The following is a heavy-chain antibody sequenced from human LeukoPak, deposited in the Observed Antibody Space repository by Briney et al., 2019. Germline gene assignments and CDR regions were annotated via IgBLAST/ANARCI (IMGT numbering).Heavy chain of an antibody. CDR3: ARRGATTVTTFGY. CDR1: SGSISTSNYY. D-gene: IGHD4-17*01. CDR2: INHSGST. V-gene: IGHV4-39*07. Sequence: SETLSLTCTVSSGSISTSNYYWSWIRQPPGKGLEWIGEINHSGSTNYNPSLKSRVTISVDTSKNQFSLKLSSVTAADTAVYYCARRGATTVTTFGYWGQGTLVTVSS. J-gene: IGHJ4*02.